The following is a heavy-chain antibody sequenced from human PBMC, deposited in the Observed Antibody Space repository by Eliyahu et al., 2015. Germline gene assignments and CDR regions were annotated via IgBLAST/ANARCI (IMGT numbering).Heavy chain of an antibody. CDR2: INHGXTP. CDR3: ARRRVTVFRGGSIDV. Sequence: QVHLQQWGTGLLKPSEXLSLSCAVYSGSFSGYYWXWXRQPPGRGLEWIGEINHGXTPSYNLSLKSRVTISGDTFKNHFSLNLRSVTAADTAVYYCARRRVTVFRGGSIDVWGQGTTVTVSS. D-gene: IGHD3-3*01. CDR1: SGSFSGYY. V-gene: IGHV4-34*01. J-gene: IGHJ6*02.